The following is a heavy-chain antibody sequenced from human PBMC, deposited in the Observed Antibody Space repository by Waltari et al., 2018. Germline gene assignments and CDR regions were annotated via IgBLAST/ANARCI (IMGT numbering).Heavy chain of an antibody. CDR3: ARLAPRTYRSPIPGRHYYYCMDV. D-gene: IGHD3-10*01. J-gene: IGHJ6*02. CDR1: GFRFSNYW. CDR2: IMYCDTCI. Sequence: EEQLLESGGGLVQPGDSLRLSCAGSGFRFSNYWMNWVRQGPGKGMVSVTSIMYCDTCISYADSVKGRLTNSRDNTINTVHLQMKRRRVQDTAVYYCARLAPRTYRSPIPGRHYYYCMDVWGQGTTVTVSS. V-gene: IGHV3-74*01.